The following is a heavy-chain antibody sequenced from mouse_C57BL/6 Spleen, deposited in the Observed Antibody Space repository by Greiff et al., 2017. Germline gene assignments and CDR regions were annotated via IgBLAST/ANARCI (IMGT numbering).Heavy chain of an antibody. Sequence: VQLQQPGAELVKPGASVKMSCKASGYTFTSYWITWVKQRPGQGLEWIGDIYPGSGSTNYNEKFKSKATLTVDTSSSTAYMQLSSLTSEDSAVYYCASITTVVPDYYAMDYWGQGTSVTVSS. CDR3: ASITTVVPDYYAMDY. D-gene: IGHD1-1*01. CDR2: IYPGSGST. CDR1: GYTFTSYW. J-gene: IGHJ4*01. V-gene: IGHV1-55*01.